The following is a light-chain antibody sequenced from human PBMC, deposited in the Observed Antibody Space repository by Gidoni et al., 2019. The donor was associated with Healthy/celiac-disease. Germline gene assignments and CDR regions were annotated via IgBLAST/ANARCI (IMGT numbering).Light chain of an antibody. J-gene: IGKJ1*01. CDR2: WAS. CDR1: QSVLYSSNNKNY. V-gene: IGKV4-1*01. Sequence: DIVMTQSPDSLAVSLGERATINCKSSQSVLYSSNNKNYLAWYQQKPGQPPKLLIYWASTRESGVPDRFSGSGSGTDFTLTISSLQAEDVAGYYCQQYYSTPRTFXQXTKVEIK. CDR3: QQYYSTPRT.